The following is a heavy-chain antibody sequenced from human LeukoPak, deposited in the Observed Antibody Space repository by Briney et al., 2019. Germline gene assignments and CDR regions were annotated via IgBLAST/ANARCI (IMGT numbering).Heavy chain of an antibody. Sequence: GASVKVSCKASGYTFTSYGITWVRQAPGQGLEWMGWISAYNGNTNYAQKVQGRVSMTTDTSTSTAYMELRSLRSDDTAVYYCVKTYYYDSSGYSADAFDIWGPGTPVTASS. V-gene: IGHV1-18*01. CDR2: ISAYNGNT. D-gene: IGHD3-22*01. J-gene: IGHJ3*02. CDR1: GYTFTSYG. CDR3: VKTYYYDSSGYSADAFDI.